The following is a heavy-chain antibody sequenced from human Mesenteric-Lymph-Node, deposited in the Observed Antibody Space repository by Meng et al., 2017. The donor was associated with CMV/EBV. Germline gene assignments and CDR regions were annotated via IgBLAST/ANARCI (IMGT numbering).Heavy chain of an antibody. CDR3: AKNRGWLIDF. D-gene: IGHD2/OR15-2a*01. CDR2: ISSSSSYI. J-gene: IGHJ4*02. CDR1: GFTFSSYS. V-gene: IGHV3-21*01. Sequence: GESLKISCAASGFTFSSYSMNWVRQAPGKGLEWVSSISSSSSYIYYADSVKGRFTISRDNAKNSLYLQMNSLRAEDTAVYYCAKNRGWLIDFWGQGTLVTVSS.